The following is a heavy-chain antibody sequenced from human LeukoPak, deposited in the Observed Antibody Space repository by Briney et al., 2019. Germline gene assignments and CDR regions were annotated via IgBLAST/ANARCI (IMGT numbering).Heavy chain of an antibody. Sequence: GASVKVSCKASGYTFTSYGISWVRQAPGQGLEWMGWISAYNGNTNYAQKLQGRVTMTTDTSTSTAYMELRSLRSDDTAVYYCARDRTDGGAYNWFDPWGQGTLVTVSS. J-gene: IGHJ5*02. CDR2: ISAYNGNT. CDR3: ARDRTDGGAYNWFDP. D-gene: IGHD3-16*01. CDR1: GYTFTSYG. V-gene: IGHV1-18*01.